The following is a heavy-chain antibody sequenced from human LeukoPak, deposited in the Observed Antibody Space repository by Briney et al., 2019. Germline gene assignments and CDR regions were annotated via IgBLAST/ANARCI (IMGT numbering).Heavy chain of an antibody. V-gene: IGHV4-39*07. D-gene: IGHD6-6*01. Sequence: PSETLSLTCTVSSGSISSSSYYWGWIRQPPGKGLEWIGIINHSGSTNYNPSLKSRVTISVDKSKNQFSLKLSSVTAADTAVYYCARAGPSSSSIDYWGQGTLVTVSS. CDR1: SGSISSSSYY. CDR2: INHSGST. J-gene: IGHJ4*02. CDR3: ARAGPSSSSIDY.